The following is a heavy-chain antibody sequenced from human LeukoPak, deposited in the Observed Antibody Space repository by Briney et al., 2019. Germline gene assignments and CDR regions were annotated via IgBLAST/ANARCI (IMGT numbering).Heavy chain of an antibody. D-gene: IGHD2-21*01. J-gene: IGHJ5*02. CDR3: AREYYGRALDP. Sequence: GASVKVSCKASGYTFPANYMHWVRQAPGQGLEWMGWINPNSGGTNFAQKFQGRVTMTRDTSISTAYMELSRLRSDDTAVYYCAREYYGRALDPWGQGTLVTVSS. V-gene: IGHV1-2*02. CDR2: INPNSGGT. CDR1: GYTFPANY.